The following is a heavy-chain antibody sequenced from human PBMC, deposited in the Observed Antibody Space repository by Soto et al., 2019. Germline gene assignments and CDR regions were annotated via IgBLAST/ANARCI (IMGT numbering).Heavy chain of an antibody. J-gene: IGHJ4*02. Sequence: GXSLGLSCSASAFTFSSYAIHWVRQAPGKGLEYVSSISTNGGSTHYADSVKGRFTISRDNSKNTQYLQMSSLRADDKAVYYCVKGEYYYDSSGYYPFHYWGQGTLVTVSS. V-gene: IGHV3-64D*06. CDR3: VKGEYYYDSSGYYPFHY. CDR2: ISTNGGST. CDR1: AFTFSSYA. D-gene: IGHD3-22*01.